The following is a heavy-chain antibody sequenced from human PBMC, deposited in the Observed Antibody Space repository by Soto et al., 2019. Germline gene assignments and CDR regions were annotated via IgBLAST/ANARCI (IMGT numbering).Heavy chain of an antibody. CDR2: IRSRVKSYAT. CDR3: ARLSESSTVGSALDI. D-gene: IGHD4-17*01. J-gene: IGHJ3*02. Sequence: EVQLVESGGGLVQPGGSLKLSCAASGFNVSGSAMQWVRQPSGKGLEWVGRIRSRVKSYATAYAASVKGRFTITRDDAKNTAYLQMNSLEIEDTAVYYCARLSESSTVGSALDIWGQGTMVTVSS. CDR1: GFNVSGSA. V-gene: IGHV3-73*02.